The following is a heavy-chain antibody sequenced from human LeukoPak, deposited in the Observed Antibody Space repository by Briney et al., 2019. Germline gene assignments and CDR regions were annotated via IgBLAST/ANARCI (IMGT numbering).Heavy chain of an antibody. V-gene: IGHV3-30*02. D-gene: IGHD2-2*01. CDR1: GFTFSSYG. J-gene: IGHJ4*02. CDR3: AREQVPATAIGGFDY. Sequence: GGSLRLSCAASGFTFSSYGMHWVRQAPGKGLEWVAFIRYDGSNKYYADSVKGRFTISRDNSKNTLYLQMNSLRAEDTAVYYCAREQVPATAIGGFDYWGQGTLVTVSS. CDR2: IRYDGSNK.